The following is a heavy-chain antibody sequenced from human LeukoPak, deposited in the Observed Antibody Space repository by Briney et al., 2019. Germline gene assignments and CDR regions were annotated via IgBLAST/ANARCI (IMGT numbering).Heavy chain of an antibody. CDR1: GGSISSYY. J-gene: IGHJ2*01. CDR3: ARGIAVAGTRPRWYFDL. CDR2: IYTSGST. Sequence: PSETLSLTCTVSGGSISSYYWSWIRQPAGKGLEWIGRIYTSGSTNYNPSLKSRVTMSVDTSKNQFSLKLSSVTAADTAVYYCARGIAVAGTRPRWYFDLWGRDTLVTVSS. V-gene: IGHV4-4*07. D-gene: IGHD6-19*01.